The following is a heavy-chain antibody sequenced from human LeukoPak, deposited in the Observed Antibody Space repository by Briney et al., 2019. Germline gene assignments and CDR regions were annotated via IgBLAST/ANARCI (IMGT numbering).Heavy chain of an antibody. J-gene: IGHJ4*02. CDR1: GFTFTDYH. D-gene: IGHD3-3*01. CDR2: ISGSGIKK. CDR3: ANRRRSVYEGDFDY. Sequence: PGGSLRLSCAASGFTFTDYHMSWIRQAPGKGLEWVSYISGSGIKKDYADSVKGRFTISRDNAKNSLYLQMNSLRAEDTAVYYCANRRRSVYEGDFDYWGQGTLVTVSS. V-gene: IGHV3-11*04.